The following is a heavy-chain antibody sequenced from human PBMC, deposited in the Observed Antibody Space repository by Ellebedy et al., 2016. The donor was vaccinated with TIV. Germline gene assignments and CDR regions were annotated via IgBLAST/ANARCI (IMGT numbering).Heavy chain of an antibody. CDR2: IIPIFGTA. CDR3: ARGMGFPKDAFDI. Sequence: AASVKVSCKASGGTFSSYAISWVRQAPGQGLEWTGGIIPIFGTANYAQKFQGRVTITADESTSTAYMELSSLRSEDTAVYYCARGMGFPKDAFDIWGQGTMVTVSS. CDR1: GGTFSSYA. J-gene: IGHJ3*02. V-gene: IGHV1-69*13. D-gene: IGHD1-26*01.